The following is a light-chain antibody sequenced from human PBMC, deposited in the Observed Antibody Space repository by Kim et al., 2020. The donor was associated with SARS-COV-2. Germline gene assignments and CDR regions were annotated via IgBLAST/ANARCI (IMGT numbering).Light chain of an antibody. Sequence: DIQMTQSPSSLSAYVGDRVTITCRASQDINHYLNWYQQRPGKAPDLLIYSALSLDSGVPSRFSGGGSGTNFTLTISSLQPADFATNYCQQSYGLPLSFGGGTKLEI. CDR2: SAL. CDR3: QQSYGLPLS. CDR1: QDINHY. J-gene: IGKJ4*01. V-gene: IGKV1-39*01.